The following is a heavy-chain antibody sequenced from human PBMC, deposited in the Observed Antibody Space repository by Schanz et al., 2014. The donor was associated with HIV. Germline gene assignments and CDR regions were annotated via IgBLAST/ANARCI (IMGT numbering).Heavy chain of an antibody. J-gene: IGHJ6*02. CDR2: ISYDGRNK. D-gene: IGHD6-13*01. CDR1: GFTFSSYG. CDR3: TTVKGYSSSWTTYYYYGMDV. V-gene: IGHV3-33*05. Sequence: QVHLVESGGGVAQPGRSLRLSCATSGFTFSSYGMHWVRQAPGKGLEWVAGISYDGRNKYYADSVKGRFTISRDNSKNTLYLQMNSLKTEDTAVYYCTTVKGYSSSWTTYYYYGMDVWGQGTTVTVSS.